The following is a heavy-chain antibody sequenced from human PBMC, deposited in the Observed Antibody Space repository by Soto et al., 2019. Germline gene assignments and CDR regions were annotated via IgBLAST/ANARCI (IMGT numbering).Heavy chain of an antibody. CDR2: IYTSGST. J-gene: IGHJ6*02. Sequence: PSETLSLTCTVSGSSISSSYWSWIRHPAGKGLECIGRIYTSGSTNYNPSLKSRVTMSVDTSKNQFSLKLTSVTAADTAVYYCAREGRDSGDGMDVWGQGTTVTVSS. D-gene: IGHD2-15*01. V-gene: IGHV4-4*07. CDR3: AREGRDSGDGMDV. CDR1: GSSISSSY.